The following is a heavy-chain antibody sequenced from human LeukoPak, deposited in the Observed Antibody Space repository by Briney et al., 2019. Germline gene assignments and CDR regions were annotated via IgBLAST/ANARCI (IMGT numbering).Heavy chain of an antibody. J-gene: IGHJ4*02. Sequence: GGSLRLSCAASGFTFSSYAMSWVRQAPGKGLEWVSAISGSGGSTYYADSVKGRFTISRDNSKNTLYLQMNSLRAEDTAVYYRAKATRPYGSGSYSIFDYWGQGTLVTVSS. CDR2: ISGSGGST. V-gene: IGHV3-23*01. D-gene: IGHD3-10*01. CDR1: GFTFSSYA. CDR3: AKATRPYGSGSYSIFDY.